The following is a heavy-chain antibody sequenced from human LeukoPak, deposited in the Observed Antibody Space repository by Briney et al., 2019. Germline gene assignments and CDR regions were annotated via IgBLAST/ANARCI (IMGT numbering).Heavy chain of an antibody. D-gene: IGHD1-7*01. CDR2: IYYSGST. V-gene: IGHV4-28*03. J-gene: IGHJ6*02. CDR1: IYSISSTNW. CDR3: ARGAENYRYYYYYYGMHV. Sequence: SETLSLTCAVSIYSISSTNWWGWIRQPPGKGLEWIGNIYYSGSTYYNPSLKSRVTISVDTSKNQFSLKLSSVTAADTAVYYCARGAENYRYYYYYYGMHVWGQGTTVTVSS.